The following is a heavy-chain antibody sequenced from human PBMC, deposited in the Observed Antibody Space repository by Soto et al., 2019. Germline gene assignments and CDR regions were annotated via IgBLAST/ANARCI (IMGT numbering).Heavy chain of an antibody. Sequence: QVQLVESGGGVVQPGRSLRLSCAASGFTFSSYAMHWVRQAPGKGLEWVAVISYDGSNKYYADSVKGRFTISRDNSKNSLYLQLNSLRAEDTAVYYRPRDALYSYHAFDIWGQGTMVTVSS. CDR3: PRDALYSYHAFDI. CDR2: ISYDGSNK. V-gene: IGHV3-30-3*01. CDR1: GFTFSSYA. D-gene: IGHD5-18*01. J-gene: IGHJ3*02.